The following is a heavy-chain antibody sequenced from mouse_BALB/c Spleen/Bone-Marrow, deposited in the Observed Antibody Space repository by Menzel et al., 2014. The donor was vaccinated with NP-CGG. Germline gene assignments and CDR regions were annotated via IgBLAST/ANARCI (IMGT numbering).Heavy chain of an antibody. CDR1: GFTFSSYT. CDR3: TRDYGNYAWFAY. J-gene: IGHJ3*01. D-gene: IGHD2-1*01. CDR2: ISSGGLYT. V-gene: IGHV5-6-4*01. Sequence: EVKVVESGGGLVKPGGSLKLSCAASGFTFSSYTMSWVRQTPEKRLEWAATISSGGLYTYYPDSVKGRFTISRDNAKNTLYLQMSSLKSEDTAMYYCTRDYGNYAWFAYWGQGTLVTVSA.